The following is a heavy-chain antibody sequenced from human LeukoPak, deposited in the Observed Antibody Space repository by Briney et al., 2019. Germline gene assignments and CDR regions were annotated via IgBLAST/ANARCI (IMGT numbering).Heavy chain of an antibody. CDR2: VYYSGST. J-gene: IGHJ6*04. V-gene: IGHV4-31*03. CDR1: GGSISSGGYY. D-gene: IGHD5-18*01. Sequence: SETLSLTCTVSGGSISSGGYYWSWIRQHPEKGLEWIGYVYYSGSTYYNPSLKSRVTISVDTPKNQFSLKLSSVTAADTAVYYCARDLSGYSGMDVWGNGTTVTASS. CDR3: ARDLSGYSGMDV.